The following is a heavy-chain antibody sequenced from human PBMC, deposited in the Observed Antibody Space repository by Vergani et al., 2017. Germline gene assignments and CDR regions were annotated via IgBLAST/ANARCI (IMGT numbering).Heavy chain of an antibody. CDR1: GFTFSSYW. D-gene: IGHD2-2*01. J-gene: IGHJ6*02. CDR3: ARGMRYCSSTSCYVYYGMDF. Sequence: EVQLVESGGGLVQPGGSLRLSCAASGFTFSSYWMSWVRQAPGKGLEWVANIKQDGSEKYYVDSVKGRFTISRDNAKNSLYLQMNSLRAEDTAVYYCARGMRYCSSTSCYVYYGMDFWGQGTTVTVSS. CDR2: IKQDGSEK. V-gene: IGHV3-7*01.